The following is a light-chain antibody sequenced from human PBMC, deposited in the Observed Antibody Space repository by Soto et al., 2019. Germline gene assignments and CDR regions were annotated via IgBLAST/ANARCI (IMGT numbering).Light chain of an antibody. CDR2: DVS. J-gene: IGLJ2*01. V-gene: IGLV2-14*03. CDR3: SSYTSTSTLVI. Sequence: QSALTQPASVSGSPGQSITISCTGTSSDVGGYNYVAWYQHHPGKAPKVMICDVSNRPSGVSNRFSGSKSGNTASLTISGLQAEDEADYYCSSYTSTSTLVIFGGGTKLTVL. CDR1: SSDVGGYNY.